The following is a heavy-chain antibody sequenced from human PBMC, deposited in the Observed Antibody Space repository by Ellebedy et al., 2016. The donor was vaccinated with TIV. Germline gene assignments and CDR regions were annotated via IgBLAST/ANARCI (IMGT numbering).Heavy chain of an antibody. CDR1: AFTFDDYG. CDR3: ATYCTSTSCSHDY. D-gene: IGHD2-2*01. J-gene: IGHJ4*02. V-gene: IGHV3-21*01. CDR2: ITSTSSHL. Sequence: GESLKISCATSAFTFDDYGMNWVRQAPGKGLEWVSSITSTSSHLYYVDSVKGRFTTSRDNAKNTLFLQMNSLRAEDTAVYYCATYCTSTSCSHDYWGQGTLVTVSS.